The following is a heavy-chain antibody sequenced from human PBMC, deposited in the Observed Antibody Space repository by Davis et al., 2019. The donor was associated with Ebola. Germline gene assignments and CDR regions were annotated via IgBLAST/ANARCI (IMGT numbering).Heavy chain of an antibody. CDR3: AKFNRYGGFDY. V-gene: IGHV3-23*01. CDR2: ISGSGGST. D-gene: IGHD4-23*01. Sequence: GESLKISCAASGFTFSSYAMSWVRQAPGKGLEWVSAISGSGGSTYYADSVKGRFTISRDNSKNTLYLQMNSLRAEDTAVYYCAKFNRYGGFDYWGQGTLVTVSS. CDR1: GFTFSSYA. J-gene: IGHJ4*02.